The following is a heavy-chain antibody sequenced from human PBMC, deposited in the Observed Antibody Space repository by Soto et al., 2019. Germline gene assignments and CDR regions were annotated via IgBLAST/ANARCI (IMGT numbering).Heavy chain of an antibody. CDR1: GYTFTNFG. CDR3: AKGTSSWPYFYDY. D-gene: IGHD6-13*01. Sequence: GASVKVSCKTFGYTFTNFGLSWVRQAPGQGLEWMGWISAYNGNTYYADSVKGRFTISRDNSKNTLYLQMNSLRAEDTAVYYCAKGTSSWPYFYDYWGQGTLVTVSS. V-gene: IGHV1-18*01. CDR2: ISAYNGNT. J-gene: IGHJ4*02.